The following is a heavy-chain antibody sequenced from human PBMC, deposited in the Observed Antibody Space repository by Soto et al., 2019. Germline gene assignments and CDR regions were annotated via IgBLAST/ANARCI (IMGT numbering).Heavy chain of an antibody. CDR2: TYYRSKWYN. V-gene: IGHV6-1*01. J-gene: IGHJ6*02. CDR1: GDSVSSNSAA. Sequence: SQTLSLTCAISGDSVSSNSAAWNWIRQSPSRGLEWLGRTYYRSKWYNDYAVSVKSRITINPDTSKNQFSLQLNSVTPEDTAVYYCARDSSSSGWYYYYGMDVWGQGTKVTVSS. CDR3: ARDSSSSGWYYYYGMDV. D-gene: IGHD6-6*01.